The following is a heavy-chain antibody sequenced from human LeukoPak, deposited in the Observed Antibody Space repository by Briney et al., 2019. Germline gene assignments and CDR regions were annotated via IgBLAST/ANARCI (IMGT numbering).Heavy chain of an antibody. V-gene: IGHV3-7*01. CDR1: GFTFSSYW. CDR3: ARSPGYSSGWFGDY. CDR2: IKPDGDEK. Sequence: PGGSLRLSCAASGFTFSSYWMSWVRQAPGKGLQWVANIKPDGDEKYYVDSVKGRFTISRDNAKNSLYLQMNSLRAEDTAVCYCARSPGYSSGWFGDYWGQGTLVTVSS. J-gene: IGHJ4*02. D-gene: IGHD6-19*01.